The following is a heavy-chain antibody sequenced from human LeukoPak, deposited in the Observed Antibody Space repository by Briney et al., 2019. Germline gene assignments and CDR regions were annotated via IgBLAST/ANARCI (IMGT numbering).Heavy chain of an antibody. Sequence: ASVKVSCKASGYTFTSYGISWVRQAPGQGLEWMGWISAYNGNTNYAQKLQGRVTITADKSTSTAYMELSSLRSEDTAVYYCAREGGVVSPFDPWGQGTLVTVSS. CDR1: GYTFTSYG. CDR3: AREGGVVSPFDP. V-gene: IGHV1-18*01. J-gene: IGHJ5*02. D-gene: IGHD3-3*01. CDR2: ISAYNGNT.